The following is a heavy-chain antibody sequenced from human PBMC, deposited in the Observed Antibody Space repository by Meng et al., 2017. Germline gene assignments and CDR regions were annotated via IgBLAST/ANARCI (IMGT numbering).Heavy chain of an antibody. D-gene: IGHD2-15*01. CDR3: ARERGYVDY. J-gene: IGHJ4*02. V-gene: IGHV3-30*14. CDR2: ISYDGSNK. Sequence: GFFVSRYAMHWVRQAPGKGLEWVAVISYDGSNKYYADSVKGRFTISRDISKNTLYLQMNSLRAEDTAVYYCARERGYVDYWGQGTLVTVSS. CDR1: GFFVSRYA.